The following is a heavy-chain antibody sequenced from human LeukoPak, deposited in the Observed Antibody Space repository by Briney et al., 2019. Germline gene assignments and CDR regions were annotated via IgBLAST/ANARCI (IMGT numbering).Heavy chain of an antibody. CDR3: ARTQEIAYSGYDLNDAFDI. V-gene: IGHV1-2*04. D-gene: IGHD5-12*01. J-gene: IGHJ3*02. CDR2: LNPKIGGT. CDR1: GYNFTDYY. Sequence: GASVKVSCKASGYNFTDYYLHWVRQAPGQGLEWMGWLNPKIGGTNYAQKFQGWVTMTRDTSISTAYMELSRLRSDDTAVYYCARTQEIAYSGYDLNDAFDIWGQGTMVTVSS.